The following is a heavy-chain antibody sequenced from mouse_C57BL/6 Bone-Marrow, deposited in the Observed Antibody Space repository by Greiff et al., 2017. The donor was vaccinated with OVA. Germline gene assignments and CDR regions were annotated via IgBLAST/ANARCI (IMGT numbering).Heavy chain of an antibody. V-gene: IGHV1-78*01. J-gene: IGHJ4*01. Sequence: VQLQQSDAELVKPGASVKISCKVSGYTFTDHTIHWMKQRPEQGLEWIGYIYPRDGSTKYNEKFKGKATLTADKSYSTAYMRLNILASVVSAGYCCARVAYFYAMGYWGQGTSVTVSS. CDR3: ARVAYFYAMGY. D-gene: IGHD2-10*01. CDR1: GYTFTDHT. CDR2: IYPRDGST.